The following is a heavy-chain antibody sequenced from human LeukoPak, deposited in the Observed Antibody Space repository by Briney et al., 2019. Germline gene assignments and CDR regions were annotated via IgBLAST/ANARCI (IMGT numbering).Heavy chain of an antibody. D-gene: IGHD3-10*01. J-gene: IGHJ4*02. V-gene: IGHV3-48*03. Sequence: PGGSLRLSCAASGFTFSSYEMNWVRQAPGKGLEWVSYISSSGSTIYYADSVKGRFTISRDNAKNSLYLQMSSLRAEDTAVYYCARASGGPYYGSGNFDYWGQGTLVTVSS. CDR3: ARASGGPYYGSGNFDY. CDR2: ISSSGSTI. CDR1: GFTFSSYE.